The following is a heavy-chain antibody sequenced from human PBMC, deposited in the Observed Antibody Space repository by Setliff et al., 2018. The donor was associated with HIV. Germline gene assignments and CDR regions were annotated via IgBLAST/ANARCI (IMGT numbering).Heavy chain of an antibody. CDR2: IRTYYGST. CDR1: NYTFSTYA. Sequence: ASVKVSCKASNYTFSTYAITWVRQAPGQGLEWMGWIRTYYGSTKYEQKFQGRVTMTTDLSTSTAHMELRSLRSDDTAVYYCARDPTYISSWPGHAFDIWGQGTMVTVS. CDR3: ARDPTYISSWPGHAFDI. V-gene: IGHV1-18*01. J-gene: IGHJ3*02. D-gene: IGHD6-6*01.